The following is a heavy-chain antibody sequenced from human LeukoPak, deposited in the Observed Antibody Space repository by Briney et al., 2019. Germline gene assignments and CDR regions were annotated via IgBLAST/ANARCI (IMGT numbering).Heavy chain of an antibody. CDR3: AREGSYFNYFDY. Sequence: PGGSLRLSCAASGFTFSSYAMHWVRQAPGMGLEWVAVISYDGSNKYYADSVKGRFTISRDNSKNTLYLQMNSLRAEDTAVYYCAREGSYFNYFDYWGQGTLVTVSS. D-gene: IGHD3-10*01. V-gene: IGHV3-30*04. J-gene: IGHJ4*02. CDR1: GFTFSSYA. CDR2: ISYDGSNK.